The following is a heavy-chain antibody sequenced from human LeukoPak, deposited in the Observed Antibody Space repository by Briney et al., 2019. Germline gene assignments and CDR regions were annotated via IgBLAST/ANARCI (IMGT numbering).Heavy chain of an antibody. CDR1: GFTFSSYG. CDR2: IRSGGSK. CDR3: AKVRDDYGNDW. J-gene: IGHJ4*02. V-gene: IGHV3-30*02. D-gene: IGHD4-17*01. Sequence: GGSLRLSCAASGFTFSSYGMHWVRQAPGKGLEWVALIRSGGSKFYGGSVKGRFTISRDNSENTVFLQMNSLTPEDTALYYCAKVRDDYGNDWWGQGTLVTVSS.